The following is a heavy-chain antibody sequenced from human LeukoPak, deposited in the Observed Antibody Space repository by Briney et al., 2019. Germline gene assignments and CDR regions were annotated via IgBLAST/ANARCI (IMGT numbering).Heavy chain of an antibody. CDR3: AKSYGDYLFDY. Sequence: SGGSLRLSCAASGFTFSSYAMHWVRQAPGKGLEWVAVISYDGSNKYYADSVKGRFTISRDNSKNTLYLQMNSLRAEDTAVYYCAKSYGDYLFDYWGQGTLVTVSS. CDR1: GFTFSSYA. V-gene: IGHV3-30*18. CDR2: ISYDGSNK. D-gene: IGHD4-17*01. J-gene: IGHJ4*02.